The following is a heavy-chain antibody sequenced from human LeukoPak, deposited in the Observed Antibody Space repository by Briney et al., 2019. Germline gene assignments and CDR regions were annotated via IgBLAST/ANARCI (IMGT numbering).Heavy chain of an antibody. J-gene: IGHJ6*03. CDR2: TYYRSKWYN. V-gene: IGHV6-1*01. D-gene: IGHD6-19*01. CDR1: GGSVSSNSAA. Sequence: SQTLSVTCAISGGSVSSNSAAWNWIRQSPSRGLEWLGRTYYRSKWYNDYAVSVKSRITINPDTSKNQFSLQLNSVTPEDTAVYYCARVVAVAGTPQTGYMDVWGKGTTVTVSS. CDR3: ARVVAVAGTPQTGYMDV.